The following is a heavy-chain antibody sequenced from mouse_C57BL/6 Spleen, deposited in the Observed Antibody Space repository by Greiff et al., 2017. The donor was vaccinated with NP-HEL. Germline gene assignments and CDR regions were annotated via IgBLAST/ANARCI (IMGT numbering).Heavy chain of an antibody. Sequence: QVQLQQSGAELARPGASVKLSCKASGYTFTSYGISWVKQSTGQGLEWIGEIYPRSGSTYYNEKFKGKATLTADKSSSTAYMELRSLTSEDSAVDFCASYYYGSSYVYFDYWGQGTTLTVSS. V-gene: IGHV1-81*01. CDR3: ASYYYGSSYVYFDY. J-gene: IGHJ2*01. D-gene: IGHD1-1*01. CDR2: IYPRSGST. CDR1: GYTFTSYG.